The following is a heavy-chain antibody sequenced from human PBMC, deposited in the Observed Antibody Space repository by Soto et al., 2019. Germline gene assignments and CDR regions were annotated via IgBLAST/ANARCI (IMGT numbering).Heavy chain of an antibody. J-gene: IGHJ6*02. CDR1: GFTFSSYS. V-gene: IGHV3-21*01. CDR3: ARWTGFYGMDV. CDR2: ISSSSSYI. Sequence: GSLRLSCAASGFTFSSYSMNWVRQAPGKGLEWVSSISSSSSYIYYADSVKGRFTISRDNAKNSLYLQMNSLRAEDTAVYYCARWTGFYGMDVWGQGTTVTVSS. D-gene: IGHD3-9*01.